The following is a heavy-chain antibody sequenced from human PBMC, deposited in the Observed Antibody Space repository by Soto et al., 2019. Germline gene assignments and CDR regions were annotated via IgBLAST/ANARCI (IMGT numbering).Heavy chain of an antibody. V-gene: IGHV3-23*01. Sequence: GGSLRLSCAASVFTFTNYAMSWVRQARGRGLEWVSGISGSGSSTNYADSVKGRFTISRDNSKNTVYLQMNSLRAEDTAVYYCAKATGTTAPHSFYFDYWGQGTPVTVSS. CDR1: VFTFTNYA. J-gene: IGHJ4*02. D-gene: IGHD1-1*01. CDR3: AKATGTTAPHSFYFDY. CDR2: ISGSGSST.